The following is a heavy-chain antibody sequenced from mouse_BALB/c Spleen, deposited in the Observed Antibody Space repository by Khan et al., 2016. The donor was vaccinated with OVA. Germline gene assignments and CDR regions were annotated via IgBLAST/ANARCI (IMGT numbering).Heavy chain of an antibody. CDR2: IYPGSANA. J-gene: IGHJ2*01. Sequence: QVQLQQPGPELVKPGASVKISCKAAGYTFTDYYINWVKQKPGQGLKWIGWIYPGSANAKYNEKFKGKATLTVATSSSTAFMPLSSLTSAETAVYFCAGRFDFWGQGTTLTVSS. CDR1: GYTFTDYY. CDR3: AGRFDF. V-gene: IGHV1-84*02.